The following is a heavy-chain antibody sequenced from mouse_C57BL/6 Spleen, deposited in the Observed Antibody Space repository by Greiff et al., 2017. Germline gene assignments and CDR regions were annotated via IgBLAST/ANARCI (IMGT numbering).Heavy chain of an antibody. CDR2: INPGSGGT. CDR1: GYAFTNYL. J-gene: IGHJ4*01. V-gene: IGHV1-54*01. CDR3: GRCHSHYYAMDY. D-gene: IGHD6-1*01. Sequence: QVQLQQSGAELVRPGASVKLSCKASGYAFTNYLIEWVKQRPGQGLEWIGEINPGSGGTNYNETFKGKATLTADKSSSTAYMQLSSLTSEDSAVYCCGRCHSHYYAMDYWGQGTLVTVSA.